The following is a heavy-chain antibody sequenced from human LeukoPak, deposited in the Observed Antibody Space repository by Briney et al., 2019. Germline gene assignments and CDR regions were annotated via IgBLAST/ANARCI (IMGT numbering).Heavy chain of an antibody. J-gene: IGHJ5*02. CDR2: ISWNSGSI. D-gene: IGHD1-26*01. CDR1: GFTFDDYA. CDR3: AEERRIIVGATTWTWFDP. V-gene: IGHV3-9*01. Sequence: PGGSLRLSCAASGFTFDDYAMHWVRQAPRKGLEWVSGISWNSGSIGYADSVKGRFTISRDNAKNSLYLQMNSLRAEDTALYYCAEERRIIVGATTWTWFDPWGQGTLVTVSS.